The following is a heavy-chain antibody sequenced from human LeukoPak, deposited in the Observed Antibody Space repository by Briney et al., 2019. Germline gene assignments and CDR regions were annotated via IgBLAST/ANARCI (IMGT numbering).Heavy chain of an antibody. CDR2: ISGSGGST. V-gene: IGHV3-23*01. J-gene: IGHJ5*02. CDR3: ARDNSGWSLDP. Sequence: GGSLRLSCAASGFTFSSYSMNWVRQAPGKGLEWVSAISGSGGSTYYADSVKGRFTISRDNSKNTLYLQMNSLRTEDTAIYYCARDNSGWSLDPWGQGTLVTVSS. CDR1: GFTFSSYS. D-gene: IGHD6-19*01.